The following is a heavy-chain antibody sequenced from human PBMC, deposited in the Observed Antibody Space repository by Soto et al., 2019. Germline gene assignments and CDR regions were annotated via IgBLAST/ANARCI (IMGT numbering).Heavy chain of an antibody. CDR3: ARVYCSSTSCYTGVGAFDI. D-gene: IGHD2-2*02. Sequence: SETLSLTCTVSGGSISSGDYCWSWIRQPPGKGLEWIGYIYYSGSTYYNPSLKSRVTISVDTSKNQFSLKLSSVTAADTAVYYCARVYCSSTSCYTGVGAFDIWGQGTMVTVSS. CDR2: IYYSGST. CDR1: GGSISSGDYC. J-gene: IGHJ3*02. V-gene: IGHV4-30-4*01.